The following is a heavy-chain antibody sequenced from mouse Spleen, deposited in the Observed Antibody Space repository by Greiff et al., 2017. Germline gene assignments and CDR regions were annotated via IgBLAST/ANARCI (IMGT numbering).Heavy chain of an antibody. CDR3: TRKDYYGSSSAWFAY. CDR1: GYTFTDYE. D-gene: IGHD1-1*01. Sequence: VKLMESGAELVRPGASVTLSCKASGYTFTDYEMHWVKQTPVHGLEWIGAIDPETGGTAYNQKFKGKAILTADKSSSTAYMELRSLTSEDSAVYYCTRKDYYGSSSAWFAYWGQGTLVTVSA. J-gene: IGHJ3*01. V-gene: IGHV1-15*01. CDR2: IDPETGGT.